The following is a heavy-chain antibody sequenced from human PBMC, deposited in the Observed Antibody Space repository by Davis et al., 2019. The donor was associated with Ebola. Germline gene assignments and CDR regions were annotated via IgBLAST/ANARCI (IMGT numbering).Heavy chain of an antibody. V-gene: IGHV5-51*01. Sequence: GESLKISCKASGYSFTNYWIGWVRQMPGKGLEWMGIIYPGDSGTRYSPSFQGHVTISADKSISTAYLQWSSLKASDTAMYYCTGMPYYYYGMDVWGQGTTVTVSS. D-gene: IGHD2-2*01. CDR3: TGMPYYYYGMDV. CDR1: GYSFTNYW. CDR2: IYPGDSGT. J-gene: IGHJ6*02.